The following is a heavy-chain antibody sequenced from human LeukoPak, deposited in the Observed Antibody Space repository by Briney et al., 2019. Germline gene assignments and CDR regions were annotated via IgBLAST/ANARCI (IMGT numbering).Heavy chain of an antibody. CDR1: GGSISSYY. V-gene: IGHV4-59*08. CDR2: IYYSGST. Sequence: SETLSLTCTVSGGSISSYYWSWIRQPPGKGLEWIGYIYYSGSTNYNPSLKSRVTISVDTSKNQLSLKLSSVTAADTAVYYCARSNTPRGLVVPYDAFDIWGQGTMVTVSS. CDR3: ARSNTPRGLVVPYDAFDI. D-gene: IGHD2-2*01. J-gene: IGHJ3*02.